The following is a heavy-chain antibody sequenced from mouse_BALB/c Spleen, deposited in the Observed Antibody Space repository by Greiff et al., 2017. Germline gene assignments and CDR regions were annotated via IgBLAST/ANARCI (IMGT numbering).Heavy chain of an antibody. J-gene: IGHJ4*01. Sequence: EVQLQQSGPELVKPGASVKMSCKASGYTFTSYVMHWVKQKPGQGLEWIGYINPYNDGTKYNEKFKGKATLTSDKSSSTAYMELSSLTSEDSAVYYCARGDYRYLHYYAMDYWGQGTSVTVSS. D-gene: IGHD2-14*01. CDR3: ARGDYRYLHYYAMDY. CDR1: GYTFTSYV. CDR2: INPYNDGT. V-gene: IGHV1-14*01.